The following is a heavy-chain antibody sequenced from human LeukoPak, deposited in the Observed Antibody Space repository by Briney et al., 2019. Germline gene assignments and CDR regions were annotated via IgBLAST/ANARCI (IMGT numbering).Heavy chain of an antibody. CDR1: GFTFSLYA. Sequence: GGSLRLSCAASGFTFSLYAMTWVRQTPEKGLEWVSTIDGDGANTYYADSVKGRFTISRDNSKNTLYLQMNSLRAEDTAVYYCAKDGHDILTGYYGTDYYYYYMDVWGKGTTVTISS. CDR3: AKDGHDILTGYYGTDYYYYYMDV. J-gene: IGHJ6*03. V-gene: IGHV3-23*01. D-gene: IGHD3-9*01. CDR2: IDGDGANT.